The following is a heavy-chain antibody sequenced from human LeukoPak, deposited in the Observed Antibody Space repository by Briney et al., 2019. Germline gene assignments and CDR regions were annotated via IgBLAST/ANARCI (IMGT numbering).Heavy chain of an antibody. CDR1: GFTFDDYA. CDR2: ISWDGGST. J-gene: IGHJ4*02. D-gene: IGHD4-11*01. V-gene: IGHV3-43D*03. Sequence: GGSLRLSCAASGFTFDDYAMHWVRQAPGKGLEWVSLISWDGGSTYYADSVKGRFTISRDNAKNSLYLQMNSLRAEDTAVYYCARDRERLPLDYWGQGTLVTVSS. CDR3: ARDRERLPLDY.